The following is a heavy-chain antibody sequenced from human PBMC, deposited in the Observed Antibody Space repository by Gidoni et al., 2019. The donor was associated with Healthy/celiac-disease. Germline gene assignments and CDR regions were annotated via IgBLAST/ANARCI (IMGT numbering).Heavy chain of an antibody. CDR2: ISSSSRTI. CDR3: ARDLRYDYVWGSHPNAFDI. Sequence: EVQLVESGGGLVQPGGSLRLSCAASGFTFSSYSLNWVRQAPGKGLEWVSYISSSSRTIYYADSVKGRFTISRDNAKNSLYLQMNSLRDEDTAVYYCARDLRYDYVWGSHPNAFDIWGQGTMVTVSS. CDR1: GFTFSSYS. V-gene: IGHV3-48*02. D-gene: IGHD3-16*02. J-gene: IGHJ3*02.